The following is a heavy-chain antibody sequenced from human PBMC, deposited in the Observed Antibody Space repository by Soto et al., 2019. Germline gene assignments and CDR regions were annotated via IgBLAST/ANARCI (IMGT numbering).Heavy chain of an antibody. D-gene: IGHD6-19*01. CDR2: INPNSGGT. CDR1: GYTFTDYY. J-gene: IGHJ4*02. V-gene: IGHV1-2*02. Sequence: QVQLVQSGAEVKKPGASVKVSCKASGYTFTDYYMHWVRQAPGQGLEWMGWINPNSGGTNYAQKFQGRVTMTGDPSFSTAYMELSSLRSDDTAVYYCAIVGRSGWYTPFDYWGPGSPVTVSS. CDR3: AIVGRSGWYTPFDY.